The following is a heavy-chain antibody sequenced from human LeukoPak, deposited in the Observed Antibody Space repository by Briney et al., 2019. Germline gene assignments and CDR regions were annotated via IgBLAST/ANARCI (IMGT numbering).Heavy chain of an antibody. J-gene: IGHJ1*01. V-gene: IGHV1-3*01. D-gene: IGHD6-13*01. Sequence: KFQGRVTITRDTSASTAYMELSSLRSEDTAVYYCASLDSSSWYKYFQHWGQGTLVTVSS. CDR3: ASLDSSSWYKYFQH.